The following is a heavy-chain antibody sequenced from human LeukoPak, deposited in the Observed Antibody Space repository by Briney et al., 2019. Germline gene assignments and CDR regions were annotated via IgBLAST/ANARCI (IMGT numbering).Heavy chain of an antibody. CDR2: IYYSGRT. V-gene: IGHV4-59*01. Sequence: SETLSLTCTASGGSFSSYYRSWIRHAPGKGLEWIGYIYYSGRTNYNPSHKSRVTISVDTSKNQFSLKLSSVTAADTAVYYCARAKPSGWFDYWGQGTLVTVSS. CDR1: GGSFSSYY. CDR3: ARAKPSGWFDY. D-gene: IGHD6-19*01. J-gene: IGHJ4*02.